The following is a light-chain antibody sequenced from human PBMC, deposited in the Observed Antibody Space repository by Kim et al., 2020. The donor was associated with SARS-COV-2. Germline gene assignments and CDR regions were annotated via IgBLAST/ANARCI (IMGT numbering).Light chain of an antibody. CDR2: AAS. Sequence: DIQMTQSPSSLPASVGDRVTITCRASQSISSYLNWYQQKPGKAPKLLIYAASSLQSGVPSRFSGSGSGTDFTLTISSLQPEDFATYYCQQSYSTPRMYTFGQGTKLEI. CDR3: QQSYSTPRMYT. CDR1: QSISSY. V-gene: IGKV1-39*01. J-gene: IGKJ2*01.